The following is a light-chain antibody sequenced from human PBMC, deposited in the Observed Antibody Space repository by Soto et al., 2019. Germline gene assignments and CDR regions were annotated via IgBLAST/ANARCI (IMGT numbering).Light chain of an antibody. J-gene: IGLJ2*01. CDR1: SSNIGSNL. CDR2: RNN. CDR3: AAWDDTLNRVV. V-gene: IGLV1-47*01. Sequence: QSVLTQPPSASGTPGQTVTISCSGSSSNIGSNLVYWYHQFPGTAPRLLIYRNNQRPSGVPDRFSGSKSGTSASLAISGLRSEDEADYYCAAWDDTLNRVVFGGATKLTVL.